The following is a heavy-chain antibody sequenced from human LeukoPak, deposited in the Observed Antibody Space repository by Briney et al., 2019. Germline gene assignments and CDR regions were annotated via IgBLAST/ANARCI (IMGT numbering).Heavy chain of an antibody. CDR1: GGSFSGYY. CDR2: INHSGST. V-gene: IGHV4-34*01. D-gene: IGHD1-26*01. CDR3: ARSYGAGAFDI. Sequence: SETLSLTCAVYGGSFSGYYWSWIRQPPGKGLEWIGEINHSGSTNYNPSLKSRVTISVDTSKNQFSLKLSSVTAADTAVYYCARSYGAGAFDIWGQGTMVTVSS. J-gene: IGHJ3*02.